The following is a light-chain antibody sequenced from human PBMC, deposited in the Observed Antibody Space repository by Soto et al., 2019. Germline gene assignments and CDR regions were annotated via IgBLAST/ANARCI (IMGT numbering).Light chain of an antibody. Sequence: DIQMTQSPSSLSASVGDRVTITCRASQSISSYFNWYQQKPGKAPKLLIYAASSLKSGVPSRFSGSGSGTDFTLNISSLQPEDFATYYCQQSYSTPWTFGQGTKVEIK. V-gene: IGKV1-39*01. CDR1: QSISSY. CDR3: QQSYSTPWT. CDR2: AAS. J-gene: IGKJ1*01.